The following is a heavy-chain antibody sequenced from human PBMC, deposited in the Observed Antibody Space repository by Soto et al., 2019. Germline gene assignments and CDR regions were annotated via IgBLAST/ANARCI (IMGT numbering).Heavy chain of an antibody. Sequence: SETLSLTCIVSGDSINSTSYYWGWIRQPPGQGLEWIASIYFSGSTYNNPSLKSRLTVSVDTSTSQFSLKLSSVTAADTALYYCARQRIVAAGTFVDYWGQGSLLNVSS. V-gene: IGHV4-39*01. J-gene: IGHJ4*01. CDR2: IYFSGST. D-gene: IGHD6-13*01. CDR1: GDSINSTSYY. CDR3: ARQRIVAAGTFVDY.